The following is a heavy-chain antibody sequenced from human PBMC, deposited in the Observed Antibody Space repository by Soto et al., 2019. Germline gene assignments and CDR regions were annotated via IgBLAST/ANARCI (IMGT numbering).Heavy chain of an antibody. V-gene: IGHV1-69*13. CDR3: ASGMVATRAIYYYYYGMDV. Sequence: SVKVSCKASGGTFSSYAISWVRQAPGQGLEWMGGIIPIFGTANYAQKFQGRVTITADESTSTAYMELSSLRSEDTAVYYCASGMVATRAIYYYYYGMDVWGQGTTVTVSS. J-gene: IGHJ6*02. CDR1: GGTFSSYA. CDR2: IIPIFGTA. D-gene: IGHD5-12*01.